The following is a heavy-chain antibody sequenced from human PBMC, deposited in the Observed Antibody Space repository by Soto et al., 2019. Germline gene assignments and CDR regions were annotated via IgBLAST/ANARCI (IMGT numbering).Heavy chain of an antibody. CDR3: ARDHNRSRVGSY. CDR2: ISYSGSI. V-gene: IGHV4-30-4*01. J-gene: IGHJ4*02. CDR1: GGSISSGDYY. D-gene: IGHD1-20*01. Sequence: QVQLQESGPGLVKPSQTLSLTCTVSGGSISSGDYYWSWIRQPPGKGLEWIGYISYSGSIYYNPSPKSRVTLSVDTSKNQFSLKLSSVTAADTAVYYCARDHNRSRVGSYWGQGTLVTVSS.